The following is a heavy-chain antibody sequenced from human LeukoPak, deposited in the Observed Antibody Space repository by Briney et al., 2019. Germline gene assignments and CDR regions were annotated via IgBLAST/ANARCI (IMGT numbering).Heavy chain of an antibody. D-gene: IGHD5-18*01. CDR3: ARLDTGMGRTYYYYGMDV. V-gene: IGHV4-4*02. CDR2: IYHSGST. CDR1: GVSISSSNW. Sequence: SGTLSLTCAVSGVSISSSNWWSWVRQPPGKGLEWIGEIYHSGSTNYNPSLKSRVTISVDKSKNQFSLKLSSVTAADTAVYYCARLDTGMGRTYYYYGMDVWGQGTTVTVSS. J-gene: IGHJ6*02.